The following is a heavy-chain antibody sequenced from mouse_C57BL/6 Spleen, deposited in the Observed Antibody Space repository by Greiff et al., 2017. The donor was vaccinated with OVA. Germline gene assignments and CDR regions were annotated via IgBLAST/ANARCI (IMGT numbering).Heavy chain of an antibody. CDR1: GFTFSSYA. Sequence: EVKLVESGGGLVKPGGSLKLSCAASGFTFSSYAMSWVRQTPEKRLEWVATISDGGSYTYYPDNVKGRFTISRDNAKNNLYLQVSHLKSEDTAMYYCARDGALITTALYYFDYWGQGTTLTVSS. CDR2: ISDGGSYT. J-gene: IGHJ2*01. V-gene: IGHV5-4*01. D-gene: IGHD1-1*01. CDR3: ARDGALITTALYYFDY.